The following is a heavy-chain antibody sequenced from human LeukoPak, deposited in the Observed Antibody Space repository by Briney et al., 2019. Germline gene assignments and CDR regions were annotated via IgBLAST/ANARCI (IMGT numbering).Heavy chain of an antibody. CDR1: GFTVSSNY. D-gene: IGHD3-10*01. CDR2: IYTGGST. Sequence: GGSLRLSCAASGFTVSSNYMTWVRQAPGKGLEWVSVIYTGGSTFYADSVKGRFTISRDNSKNTLYLQMNSLRDEDTAVYYCVRDQRDYGSGSYYGQWGQGTLVTVSS. CDR3: VRDQRDYGSGSYYGQ. J-gene: IGHJ4*02. V-gene: IGHV3-66*01.